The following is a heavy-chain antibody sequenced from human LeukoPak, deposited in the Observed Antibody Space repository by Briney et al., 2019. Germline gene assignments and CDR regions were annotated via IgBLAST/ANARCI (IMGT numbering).Heavy chain of an antibody. D-gene: IGHD5-12*01. CDR2: IHYSGTA. CDR3: ARMGGYSGYATH. V-gene: IGHV4-59*08. J-gene: IGHJ4*02. CDR1: GGSISTYY. Sequence: PSETLSLTCTVSGGSISTYYWSWIRQPPGKGLEWIGYIHYSGTANYNPSLKNRVTISLDTSKNQFSLNLSSVTAADTAVYYCARMGGYSGYATHWGQGTLVTVSS.